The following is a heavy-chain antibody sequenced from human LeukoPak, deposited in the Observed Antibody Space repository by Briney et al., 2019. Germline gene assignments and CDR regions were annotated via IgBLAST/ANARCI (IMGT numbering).Heavy chain of an antibody. CDR2: ISYDGSNK. D-gene: IGHD3-22*01. CDR3: ASPVTYYYDCSGRWLDP. CDR1: GFTFSSCA. V-gene: IGHV3-30-3*01. Sequence: GGSLRLSCAASGFTFSSCAMHWVRQAPGKGLEWVAVISYDGSNKYYVDSVKGRFTISRDNSKNTLYLQMNSLRAEDTAVYYCASPVTYYYDCSGRWLDPWGQGTLVTVSS. J-gene: IGHJ5*02.